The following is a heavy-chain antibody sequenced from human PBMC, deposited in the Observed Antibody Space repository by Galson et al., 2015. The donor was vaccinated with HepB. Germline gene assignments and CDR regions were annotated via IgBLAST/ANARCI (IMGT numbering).Heavy chain of an antibody. V-gene: IGHV1-24*01. J-gene: IGHJ6*03. CDR2: FDPEDGET. D-gene: IGHD6-13*01. CDR1: GYTLTELS. CDR3: ATMSSSWPLGPYYYYYMDV. Sequence: SVKVSCKVSGYTLTELSMHWVRQAPGKGLEWMGGFDPEDGETIYAQKFQGRVTMTEDTSTDTAYMELSSLRSEDTAVYYCATMSSSWPLGPYYYYYMDVWGKGTTVTVSS.